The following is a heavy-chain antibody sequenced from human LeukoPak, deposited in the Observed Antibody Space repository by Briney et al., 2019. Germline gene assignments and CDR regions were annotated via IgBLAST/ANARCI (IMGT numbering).Heavy chain of an antibody. CDR3: ARGVVIILNYYYYGMDV. CDR1: GGTFSSYA. J-gene: IGHJ6*02. Sequence: ASVKVSCKASGGTFSSYAISWVRQAPGQGLEWMGGIIPIFGTANYAQKFQGRVTITADESTSTAYMELSSLRSEDTAVYYCARGVVIILNYYYYGMDVWGQGTTVTASS. CDR2: IIPIFGTA. D-gene: IGHD3-3*01. V-gene: IGHV1-69*13.